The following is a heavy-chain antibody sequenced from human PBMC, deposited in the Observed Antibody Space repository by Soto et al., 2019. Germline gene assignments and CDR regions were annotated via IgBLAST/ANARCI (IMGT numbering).Heavy chain of an antibody. Sequence: GGSLRLSXAASGFTFSSDGMHWVRQAPGKGLEWVAVIWYDGSNKYYADSVKGRFTISRGNSKNTLYLQMNSLRAEDKAVYYCARLNSYSGRYYYYYGMDVWGQGTTVTVSS. J-gene: IGHJ6*02. V-gene: IGHV3-33*01. D-gene: IGHD1-26*01. CDR2: IWYDGSNK. CDR1: GFTFSSDG. CDR3: ARLNSYSGRYYYYYGMDV.